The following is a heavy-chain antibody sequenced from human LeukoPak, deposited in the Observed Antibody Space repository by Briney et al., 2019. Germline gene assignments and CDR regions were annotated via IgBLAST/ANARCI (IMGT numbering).Heavy chain of an antibody. CDR3: ARVPSYYCGGDCYYFDY. V-gene: IGHV4-34*01. CDR1: GASFSGYY. Sequence: SETLSLTCAVYGASFSGYYWSWIRQPPGKGLKWIGVINHSGSTNYNPSLKSRVTILVETSMNQSSLKLSSVTAADTAVYYCARVPSYYCGGDCYYFDYWGQGPLVPVSA. D-gene: IGHD2-21*02. CDR2: INHSGST. J-gene: IGHJ4*02.